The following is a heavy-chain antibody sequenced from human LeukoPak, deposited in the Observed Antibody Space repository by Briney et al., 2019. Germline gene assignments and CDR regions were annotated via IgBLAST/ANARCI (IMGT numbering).Heavy chain of an antibody. CDR2: IYDSAST. Sequence: SETLSLTCTVSGGSISSDNYYSSWMRQTPGKGLDWIGSIYDSASTNYHPSLKSRVTIALDTSKNQVSLRLTSVTAADTAVYYCARCRDGGRGEAADYWGQGTLVTVSS. CDR1: GGSISSDNYY. CDR3: ARCRDGGRGEAADY. J-gene: IGHJ4*02. D-gene: IGHD4-23*01. V-gene: IGHV4-39*07.